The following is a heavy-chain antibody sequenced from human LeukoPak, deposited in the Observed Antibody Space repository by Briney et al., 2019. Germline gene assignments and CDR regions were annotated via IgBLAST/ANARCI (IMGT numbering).Heavy chain of an antibody. J-gene: IGHJ4*02. CDR3: ARGEQWLTQPLPPFDY. CDR2: IYPGDSDT. D-gene: IGHD6-19*01. Sequence: PGESLKISCKGSGYSFTSYWIGWVRQMPGKGLEWMGIIYPGDSDTRYSPSFQGQVTISADKSISTAYLQWSSLKASDTAMYYCARGEQWLTQPLPPFDYWGQGTLVTVSS. CDR1: GYSFTSYW. V-gene: IGHV5-51*01.